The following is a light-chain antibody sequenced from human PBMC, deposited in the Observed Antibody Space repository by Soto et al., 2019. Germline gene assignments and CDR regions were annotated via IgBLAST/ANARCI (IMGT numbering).Light chain of an antibody. CDR2: AAS. V-gene: IGKV3-20*01. Sequence: EIVLTQSPGTLSLSPGDRATLSCRASQNLGSGYLAWYQQKPGQAPRILIYAASSRATGIPDRFSGSGSGTDFSLTISRLEPEDFAVYYCQQYGSSPRTFGQGTKVEIK. CDR1: QNLGSGY. CDR3: QQYGSSPRT. J-gene: IGKJ1*01.